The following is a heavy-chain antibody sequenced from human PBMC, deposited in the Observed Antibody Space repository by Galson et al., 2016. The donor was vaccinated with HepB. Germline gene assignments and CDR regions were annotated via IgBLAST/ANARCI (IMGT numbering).Heavy chain of an antibody. CDR1: GDSVSNNGAA. V-gene: IGHV6-1*01. D-gene: IGHD3-10*01. CDR3: ARAVMLGRGIDV. Sequence: CAISGDSVSNNGAAWVWIRQSPSRGLEWLGRTFYRSTWENHYTGSVRNRITISPDTSRKQFSLHLNSVTPEDTAVYYCARAVMLGRGIDVWGQGTTVTVAS. CDR2: TFYRSTWEN. J-gene: IGHJ6*02.